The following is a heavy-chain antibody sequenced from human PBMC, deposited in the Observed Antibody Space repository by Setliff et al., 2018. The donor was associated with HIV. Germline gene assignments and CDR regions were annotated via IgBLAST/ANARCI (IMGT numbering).Heavy chain of an antibody. CDR3: ARVPTSSWYVTTQRTKEYFHQ. V-gene: IGHV4-38-2*01. J-gene: IGHJ1*01. CDR2: IFYSGIT. D-gene: IGHD6-13*01. CDR1: GYSISTAYY. Sequence: SETLSLTCAVSGYSISTAYYWGWIRQPPGKGLEWIGSIFYSGITYSHPSLQSRVTISLDPSRNQFSLRLSSVTAADTAIYYCARVPTSSWYVTTQRTKEYFHQWGQGTLVTVSS.